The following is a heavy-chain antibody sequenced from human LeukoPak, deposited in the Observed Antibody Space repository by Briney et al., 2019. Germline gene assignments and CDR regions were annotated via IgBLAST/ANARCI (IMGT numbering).Heavy chain of an antibody. V-gene: IGHV3-30*02. CDR3: ATGGDTAMVRIDY. D-gene: IGHD5-18*01. Sequence: PGGSLRLSCAASGFTFSSYGMHWVRQAPGKGLEWVAFIRYDGTNKYYADSVKGRFTISRDNSKNTMYLQMNSLRAEDTAVYFCATGGDTAMVRIDYWGQGTLVTVSS. CDR1: GFTFSSYG. CDR2: IRYDGTNK. J-gene: IGHJ4*02.